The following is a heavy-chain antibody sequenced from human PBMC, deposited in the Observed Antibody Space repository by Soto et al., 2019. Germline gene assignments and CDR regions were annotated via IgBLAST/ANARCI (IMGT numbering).Heavy chain of an antibody. CDR2: LSSSSSYI. CDR3: ARDGDYWVH. Sequence: EVQLVESGGGLVKPGGSLRLSCAASGFTFSSYSMNWVRQAPGKGLEWVSSLSSSSSYIYYADSVKGRLTISRDNAKNSLYLQMNSLRAEDTAVYYCARDGDYWVHWGQGTLVTVSS. J-gene: IGHJ4*02. CDR1: GFTFSSYS. V-gene: IGHV3-21*01. D-gene: IGHD4-17*01.